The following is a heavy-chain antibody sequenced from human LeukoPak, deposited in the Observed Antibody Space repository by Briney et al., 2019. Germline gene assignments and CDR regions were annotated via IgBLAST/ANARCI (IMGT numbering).Heavy chain of an antibody. CDR3: AKTVAGYRYFDL. CDR1: GGSISHYF. J-gene: IGHJ2*01. Sequence: PSETLSLTCTVSGGSISHYFWSWIRQPPGKALEWIGYIYYSGSTNYNPSPKSRVTISVDPSKNQFSLKLNSVTAADTAVYYCAKTVAGYRYFDLWGRGTLVTVSS. D-gene: IGHD6-19*01. V-gene: IGHV4-59*08. CDR2: IYYSGST.